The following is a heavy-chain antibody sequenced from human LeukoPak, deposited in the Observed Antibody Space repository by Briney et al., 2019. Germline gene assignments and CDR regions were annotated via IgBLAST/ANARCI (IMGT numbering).Heavy chain of an antibody. D-gene: IGHD3-10*01. CDR1: GYSFTSYW. J-gene: IGHJ5*02. CDR2: IYPGDSDT. V-gene: IGHV5-51*01. Sequence: GESLKISCKGSGYSFTSYWIGWVRPMPGKGLGWMGIIYPGDSDTRYSPSFQGQVTISADKSISTAYLQWSSLKASDTAMYYCARQSYSYYGSGSYDNWFDPWGQGTLVTVSS. CDR3: ARQSYSYYGSGSYDNWFDP.